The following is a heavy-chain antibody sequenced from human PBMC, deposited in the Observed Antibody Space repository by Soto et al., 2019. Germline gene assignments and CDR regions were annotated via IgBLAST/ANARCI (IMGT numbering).Heavy chain of an antibody. Sequence: QVQLQESGPGLVKPSETLSLTCTVSGGSISSYYWSWIRQPPGKGLEWIGYIYYSGSTNYNPSPKSRVTITVDTPKNQCSLKLSSVTAADTAVYYCAPFDILTGWRAFDIWGQGTMVTVSS. CDR3: APFDILTGWRAFDI. D-gene: IGHD3-9*01. CDR1: GGSISSYY. J-gene: IGHJ3*02. CDR2: IYYSGST. V-gene: IGHV4-59*01.